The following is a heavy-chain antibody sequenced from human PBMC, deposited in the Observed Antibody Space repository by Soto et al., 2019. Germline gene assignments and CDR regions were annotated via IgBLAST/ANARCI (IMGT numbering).Heavy chain of an antibody. CDR3: QSLSGRGVIMVPV. CDR1: GFTFSSYA. CDR2: ISGSGGST. D-gene: IGHD3-10*01. V-gene: IGHV3-23*01. Sequence: PGGSLRLSCAASGFTFSSYAMSWVRQAPGKGLEWVSAISGSGGSTYYADSVKGRFTISRDNSKNTLYLQMNSLRAEDTAVYYCQSLSGRGVIMVPVWGQGTLVTVSS. J-gene: IGHJ4*02.